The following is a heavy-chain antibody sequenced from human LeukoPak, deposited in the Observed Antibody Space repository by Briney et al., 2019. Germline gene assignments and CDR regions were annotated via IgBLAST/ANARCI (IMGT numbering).Heavy chain of an antibody. D-gene: IGHD3-3*02. CDR2: ISGSGTNT. V-gene: IGHV3-23*01. J-gene: IGHJ4*02. CDR3: AKANGAIFGVAGYFDY. CDR1: GFSFRSYA. Sequence: GGSLRLSPAASGFSFRSYAMSWVRQAPGKGLEWVSAISGSGTNTYYADSVKGRFTISRDNSKNTLDLQMNSLRAEDTAVYYCAKANGAIFGVAGYFDYWGQGTLVTVSS.